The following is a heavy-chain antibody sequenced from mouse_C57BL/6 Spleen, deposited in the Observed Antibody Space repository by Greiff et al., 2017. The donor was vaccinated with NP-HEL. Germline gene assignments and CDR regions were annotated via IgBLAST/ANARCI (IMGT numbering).Heavy chain of an antibody. Sequence: EVKLVESGGGLVKPGGSLKLSCAASGFTFSSYAMSWVRQTPEKRLEWVATISDGGSYTYYPDNVKGRFTISRDNAKNNLYLQMSHLKSEDTAMDYCAREVITTGHWYFDVWGTGTTVTVSS. CDR1: GFTFSSYA. V-gene: IGHV5-4*01. CDR3: AREVITTGHWYFDV. J-gene: IGHJ1*03. CDR2: ISDGGSYT. D-gene: IGHD2-4*01.